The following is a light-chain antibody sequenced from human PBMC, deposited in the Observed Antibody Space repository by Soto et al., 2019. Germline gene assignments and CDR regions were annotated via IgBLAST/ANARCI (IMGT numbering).Light chain of an antibody. CDR2: AVS. CDR1: QNINSH. Sequence: IQMTQSPSSLSASVGDRVTITCRASQNINSHLHWYQQKAGKAPKFLISAVSSLQSGVPSRFSGSGSGTDFTLTISSLQPEDFATYSCQQSYTTPWTFGQGTKVDIK. CDR3: QQSYTTPWT. V-gene: IGKV1-39*01. J-gene: IGKJ1*01.